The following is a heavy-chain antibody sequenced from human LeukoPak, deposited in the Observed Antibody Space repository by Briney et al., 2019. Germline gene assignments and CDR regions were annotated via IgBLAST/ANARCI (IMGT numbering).Heavy chain of an antibody. CDR3: ARNGATIPHGYYYYMDV. J-gene: IGHJ6*03. Sequence: GGSLRLSCAASGFTFSSYGMHWVRQAPGKGLEWVAAIWYDGSNKYYADSVKGRFTISRDNSKNTLYLQMNSLRAEDTAVYYCARNGATIPHGYYYYMDVWGKGTTVTVSS. V-gene: IGHV3-33*01. CDR2: IWYDGSNK. CDR1: GFTFSSYG. D-gene: IGHD5-24*01.